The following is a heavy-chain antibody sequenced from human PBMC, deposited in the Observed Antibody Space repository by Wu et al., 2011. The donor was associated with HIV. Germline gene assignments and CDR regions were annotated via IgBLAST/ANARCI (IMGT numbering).Heavy chain of an antibody. Sequence: VQLVQSGAEVKKPGAPVKVSCKASGYTFTAYYMHWLRQAPGQGLEWMGWINPHSGGTNFAQKFQGRVTMTRDTSITTAYMELSRLRSDDTAVYYCARDPYSSSFYYYYFMDVWGKGTTVTVSS. V-gene: IGHV1-2*02. CDR2: INPHSGGT. D-gene: IGHD6-6*01. CDR1: GYTFTAYY. J-gene: IGHJ6*03. CDR3: ARDPYSSSFYYYYFMDV.